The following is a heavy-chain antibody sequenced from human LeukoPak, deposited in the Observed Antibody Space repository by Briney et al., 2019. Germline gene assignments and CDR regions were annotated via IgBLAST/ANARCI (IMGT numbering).Heavy chain of an antibody. CDR3: ARVLSTWYDYADSGDH. Sequence: GGSLRLSCAASEFTFDDYGMSWVRPAPGKGLEWVSGINWNGGSTGYADSVKGRFTASRDNAKNSLYLQMKSLRAEDTAVYYCARVLSTWYDYADSGDHWGQGTLVSVSS. CDR2: INWNGGST. J-gene: IGHJ4*02. V-gene: IGHV3-20*04. CDR1: EFTFDDYG. D-gene: IGHD4-17*01.